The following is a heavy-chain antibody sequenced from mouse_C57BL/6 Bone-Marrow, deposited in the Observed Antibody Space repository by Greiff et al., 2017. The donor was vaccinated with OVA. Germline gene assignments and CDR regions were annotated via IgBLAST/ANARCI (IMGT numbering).Heavy chain of an antibody. CDR1: GYSITSGYD. J-gene: IGHJ2*01. D-gene: IGHD2-3*01. CDR2: ISYSGST. V-gene: IGHV3-1*01. CDR3: ARSDGYQGYFDY. Sequence: EVQLQQSGPGMVKPSQSLSLTCTVTGYSITSGYDWHWIRHFPGNKLEWMGYISYSGSTNYNPSLKSRISITHDTSKNHFFLKLNSVTTEDTATYYCARSDGYQGYFDYWGQGTTLTVSS.